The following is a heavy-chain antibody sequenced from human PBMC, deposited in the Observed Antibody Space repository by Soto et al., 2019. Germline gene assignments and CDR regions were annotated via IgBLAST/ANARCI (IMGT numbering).Heavy chain of an antibody. CDR1: GYSFTGYY. CDR3: ARDYPAALSGYSPRFDY. CDR2: INPNSGGT. J-gene: IGHJ4*02. Sequence: ASVKVSCKASGYSFTGYYMHWVRQAPGQGLEWMGWINPNSGGTDYAQKFQGRVTMTRDTSINTAYTELSRLTSDDTAVYFCARDYPAALSGYSPRFDYLGRGDLV. D-gene: IGHD3-9*01. V-gene: IGHV1-2*02.